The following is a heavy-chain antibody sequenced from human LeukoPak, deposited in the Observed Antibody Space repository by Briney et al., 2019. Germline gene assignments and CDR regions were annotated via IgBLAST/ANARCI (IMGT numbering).Heavy chain of an antibody. J-gene: IGHJ4*02. CDR1: GFTFSSYA. CDR2: ISGSGGST. D-gene: IGHD3-3*01. Sequence: PGGSLRLSCAASGFTFSSYAMSWVRQAPGKGLEWVSAISGSGGSTYYADSVKGRFTISRDNSKNTLYLQMDSLRAEGTAVYYCAKELEWLSYYFDYWGQGTLVTVSS. CDR3: AKELEWLSYYFDY. V-gene: IGHV3-23*01.